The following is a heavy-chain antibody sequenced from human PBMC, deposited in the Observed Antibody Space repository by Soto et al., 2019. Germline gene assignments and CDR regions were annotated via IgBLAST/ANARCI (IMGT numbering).Heavy chain of an antibody. Sequence: GGSLRLSCAASGFTSDDHGMHWVRQAPGKGLEWVSGLIWNNGNTGYADSVKGRFTISRDNAKNSLYLQMNSLRVEDTAFYYCVKDIEPGGAAYWGQGTLVTVSS. J-gene: IGHJ4*02. V-gene: IGHV3-9*02. D-gene: IGHD3-16*01. CDR2: LIWNNGNT. CDR3: VKDIEPGGAAY. CDR1: GFTSDDHG.